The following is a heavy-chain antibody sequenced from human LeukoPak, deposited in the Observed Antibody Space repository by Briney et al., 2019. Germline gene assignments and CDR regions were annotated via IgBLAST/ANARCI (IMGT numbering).Heavy chain of an antibody. V-gene: IGHV3-23*01. Sequence: GGSLRLSCETSGFIFSNCWMTWVHQAPGKGLEWVSGVSVSGSSTHYADSMKGRFTISRDNSKNTVYLQMNSLTAEDTAVYYCAKYGRSTWFYLDSWGQGTLVTVSS. CDR2: VSVSGSST. CDR3: AKYGRSTWFYLDS. D-gene: IGHD6-13*01. J-gene: IGHJ4*02. CDR1: GFIFSNCW.